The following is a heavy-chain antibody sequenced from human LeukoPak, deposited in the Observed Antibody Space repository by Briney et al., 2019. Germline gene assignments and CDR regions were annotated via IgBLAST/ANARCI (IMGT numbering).Heavy chain of an antibody. J-gene: IGHJ5*02. CDR2: INTNTGNP. CDR3: ARAYYYGSGSGGWFDP. V-gene: IGHV7-4-1*02. Sequence: ASVKVSCKASGYTFTTYAMNWVRQAPGQGLEWMGWINTNTGNPTYAQGFTGRFVFSLDTSVSTAYLQISDLEAEDTAVYYCARAYYYGSGSGGWFDPWGQGTLVTVSS. CDR1: GYTFTTYA. D-gene: IGHD3-10*01.